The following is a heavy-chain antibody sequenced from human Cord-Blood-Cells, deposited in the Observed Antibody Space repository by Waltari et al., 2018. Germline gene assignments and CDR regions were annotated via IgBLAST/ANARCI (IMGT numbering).Heavy chain of an antibody. CDR1: GFTVSSNY. CDR3: ARGKSGSYYSAEYFQH. Sequence: EVQLVESGGGLIQPGGSLRLSCAASGFTVSSNYMSWVSQAPGKGRGWVAVIYSGGSTYDADSVKGRFTISRDNSKNTLYLQMNSLRAEDTAVYYCARGKSGSYYSAEYFQHWGQGTLVTVSS. V-gene: IGHV3-53*01. D-gene: IGHD3-10*01. J-gene: IGHJ1*01. CDR2: IYSGGST.